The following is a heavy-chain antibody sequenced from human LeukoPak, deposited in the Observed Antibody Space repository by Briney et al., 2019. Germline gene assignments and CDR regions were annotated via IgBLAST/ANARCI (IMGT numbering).Heavy chain of an antibody. CDR3: ARSTWGYNWFDP. D-gene: IGHD3-16*01. J-gene: IGHJ5*02. Sequence: ASVKVSCKASGYTFTSYYMHWVRQAPGQGLEWMGIINPSGGSTSYAQKFQGRVTMTRDTSISTAYMELSRLRSDDTAVYYCARSTWGYNWFDPWGQGTLVTVSS. CDR2: INPSGGST. V-gene: IGHV1-46*01. CDR1: GYTFTSYY.